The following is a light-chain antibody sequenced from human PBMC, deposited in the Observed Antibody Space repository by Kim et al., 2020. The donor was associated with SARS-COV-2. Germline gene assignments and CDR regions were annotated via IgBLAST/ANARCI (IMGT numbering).Light chain of an antibody. Sequence: GKSVTISCSGSSANIGSNPVNWYQQLPGTAPKLLIYSNNQRPSGVPDRFSGSKSGTSASLAISGLQSEDEADYYCAAWDDSLNGVVFGGGTQLTVL. CDR1: SANIGSNP. J-gene: IGLJ2*01. V-gene: IGLV1-44*01. CDR3: AAWDDSLNGVV. CDR2: SNN.